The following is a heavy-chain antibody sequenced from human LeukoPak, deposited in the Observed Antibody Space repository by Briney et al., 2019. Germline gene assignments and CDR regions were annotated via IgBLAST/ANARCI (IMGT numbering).Heavy chain of an antibody. D-gene: IGHD3-22*01. CDR3: ARLRRNGDSGGFYYYYDY. V-gene: IGHV3-21*01. CDR2: INTVATYI. Sequence: PGGSLRLSCAASGFTFTSFSFNWVRQAPGKGLEWVSSINTVATYIYYADSVRGRFTISGDNAKNSVYLQMDSLRAEDTGVYYCARLRRNGDSGGFYYYYDYWGQGTLVTVSS. CDR1: GFTFTSFS. J-gene: IGHJ4*02.